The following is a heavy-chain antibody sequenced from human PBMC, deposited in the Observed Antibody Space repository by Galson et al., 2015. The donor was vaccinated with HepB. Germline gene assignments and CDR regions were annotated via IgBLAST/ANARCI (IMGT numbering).Heavy chain of an antibody. J-gene: IGHJ4*02. D-gene: IGHD6-19*01. CDR3: AREGDPGIAVAGTMPDY. Sequence: SLRLSCAASGFTFSSYGMHWVRQAPGKGLEWVAVIWYDGSNKYYADSVKGRFTISRDNSKNTLYLQMNSLRAEDTAVYYCAREGDPGIAVAGTMPDYWGQGTLVTVSS. CDR2: IWYDGSNK. CDR1: GFTFSSYG. V-gene: IGHV3-33*01.